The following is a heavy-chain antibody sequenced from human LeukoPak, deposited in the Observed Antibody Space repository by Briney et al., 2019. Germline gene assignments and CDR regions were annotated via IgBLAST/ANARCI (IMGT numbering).Heavy chain of an antibody. Sequence: GGSLRLSCAASGFTFSSYWMHWVRQAPGKGLVWVSHIKSDGSSATYADSVKGRLTISRDNAKNTVYLQMNSLRAEDTAVYYCARGGVGCFDYWGQGALVTVSS. J-gene: IGHJ4*02. CDR3: ARGGVGCFDY. CDR1: GFTFSSYW. D-gene: IGHD1-26*01. CDR2: IKSDGSSA. V-gene: IGHV3-74*01.